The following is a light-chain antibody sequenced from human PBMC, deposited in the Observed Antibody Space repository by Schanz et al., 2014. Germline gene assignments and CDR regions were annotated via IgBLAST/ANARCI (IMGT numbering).Light chain of an antibody. J-gene: IGKJ1*01. Sequence: EILMTQSPATLSVSPGERATLSCRASQSVSSNLAWYQQKPGQAPRLLMYGASTRATGIPARFSGSGSGTEFTLTISRLEPEDSAVYYCQQYGRSPPWAFGQGTKVEIK. CDR2: GAS. CDR3: QQYGRSPPWA. CDR1: QSVSSN. V-gene: IGKV3-15*01.